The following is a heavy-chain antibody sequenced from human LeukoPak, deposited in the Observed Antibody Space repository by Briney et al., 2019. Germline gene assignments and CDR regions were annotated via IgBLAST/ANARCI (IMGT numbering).Heavy chain of an antibody. CDR1: GFTFDDYG. D-gene: IGHD1-7*01. Sequence: PGGSLRLSCAASGFTFDDYGMSWVRHAPGKGLEWVSGINWNGGSTGYADSVKGRFTISRGNAKNSLYLQMNSLRAEDTALYYCARDQGGITGTTSGDYYYYYMDVWGKGTTVTVSS. CDR2: INWNGGST. J-gene: IGHJ6*03. V-gene: IGHV3-20*04. CDR3: ARDQGGITGTTSGDYYYYYMDV.